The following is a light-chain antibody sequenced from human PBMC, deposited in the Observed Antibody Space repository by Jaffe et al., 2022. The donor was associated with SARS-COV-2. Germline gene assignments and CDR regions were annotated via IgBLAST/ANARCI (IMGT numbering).Light chain of an antibody. J-gene: IGKJ1*01. CDR2: DAS. CDR1: QDIGSY. V-gene: IGKV1D-8*01. CDR3: QQYYDFPQT. Sequence: VIWVTQSPSLLSASFGDRVTINCRMSQDIGSYVAWYQKKPGKAPELLIYDASTLQSGVPFRFSGSGSGTDFTLTISRLQSEDFATYYCQQYYDFPQTFGQGTKVEIK.